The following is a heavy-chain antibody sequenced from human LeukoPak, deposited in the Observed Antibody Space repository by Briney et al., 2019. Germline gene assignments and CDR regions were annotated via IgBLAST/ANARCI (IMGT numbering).Heavy chain of an antibody. Sequence: SETLSLTCAVDGGSFSGYYWSGIRQPPGKGLEWIGEINHSGSTNYNPSLKSRVTISVDTSKNQFSLKLSSVTAADTAVYYCARRRSYVLRFLEWLPNNMDVWGKGTTVTVSS. V-gene: IGHV4-34*01. CDR2: INHSGST. J-gene: IGHJ6*03. D-gene: IGHD3-3*01. CDR3: ARRRSYVLRFLEWLPNNMDV. CDR1: GGSFSGYY.